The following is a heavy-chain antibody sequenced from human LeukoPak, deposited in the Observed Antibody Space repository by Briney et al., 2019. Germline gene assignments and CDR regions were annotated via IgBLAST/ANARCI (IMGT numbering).Heavy chain of an antibody. CDR2: FYYGGSF. CDR3: ASHSSSWYSRGKDY. V-gene: IGHV4-39*01. Sequence: SETLSLTCSVSGGSISSSSNYWGWIRQPPGKGLEWIGSFYYGGSFYYNPSLKSRVTISVDTSKNQFSLKLSSVTATDTAIYYCASHSSSWYSRGKDYWGQGTLVTVPS. CDR1: GGSISSSSNY. J-gene: IGHJ4*02. D-gene: IGHD6-13*01.